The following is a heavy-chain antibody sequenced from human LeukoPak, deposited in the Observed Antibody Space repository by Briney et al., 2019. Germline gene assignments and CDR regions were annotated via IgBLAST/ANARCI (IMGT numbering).Heavy chain of an antibody. CDR2: IYPSDSDT. CDR3: ARGHNYAADY. Sequence: GESLKISCKVSGFLFTSFWIGWVRQMPGKGLEWMGLIYPSDSDTRYTPAFQGQVTISADRSISTAYLQWSSLKAPDTAIDYCARGHNYAADYWGPGTLVTVSS. V-gene: IGHV5-51*01. J-gene: IGHJ4*02. D-gene: IGHD5-18*01. CDR1: GFLFTSFW.